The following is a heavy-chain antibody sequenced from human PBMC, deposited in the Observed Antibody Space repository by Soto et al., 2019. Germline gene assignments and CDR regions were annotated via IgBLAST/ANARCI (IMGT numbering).Heavy chain of an antibody. J-gene: IGHJ3*02. D-gene: IGHD3-22*01. CDR1: GYSFTSYW. Sequence: GESLKISCDGSGYSFTSYWISWVRQMPGKGLEWMGRIDPSDSYTNYSPSFQGHVTISADKSISTAYLQWSSLKASDTAMYYCARSYDSSEDIWGQGTMVTVSS. CDR3: ARSYDSSEDI. CDR2: IDPSDSYT. V-gene: IGHV5-10-1*01.